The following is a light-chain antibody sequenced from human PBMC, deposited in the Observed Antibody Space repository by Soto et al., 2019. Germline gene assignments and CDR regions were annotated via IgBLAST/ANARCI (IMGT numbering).Light chain of an antibody. CDR3: QQYGSSPYT. CDR1: QSVSSSY. V-gene: IGKV3-20*01. Sequence: EIVLTQSPGTLSLSPGERATLSCRASQSVSSSYLAWYQQKPGQAPRLLIYGASSRTTGIPDRFSGSGSGTEFTITISRLEPEDVAVYYCQQYGSSPYTFGQGTKLEIK. CDR2: GAS. J-gene: IGKJ2*01.